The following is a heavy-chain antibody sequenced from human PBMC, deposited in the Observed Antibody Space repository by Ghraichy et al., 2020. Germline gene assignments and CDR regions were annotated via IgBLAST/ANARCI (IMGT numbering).Heavy chain of an antibody. D-gene: IGHD3-22*01. V-gene: IGHV1-8*01. CDR1: GYTFTSYD. Sequence: ASVKVSCKASGYTFTSYDINWVRQATGQGLEWMGWMNPNSGNTGYAQKFQGRVTMTRNTSISTAYMELSSLSSEDTAVYYCALNKYYDSSGYYYVWGQGNLVTVSS. CDR3: ALNKYYDSSGYYYV. CDR2: MNPNSGNT. J-gene: IGHJ4*02.